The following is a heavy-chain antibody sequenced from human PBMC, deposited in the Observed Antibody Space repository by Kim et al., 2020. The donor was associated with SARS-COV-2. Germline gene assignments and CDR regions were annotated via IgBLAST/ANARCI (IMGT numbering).Heavy chain of an antibody. CDR1: GYTFTSYA. D-gene: IGHD6-13*01. Sequence: ASVKVSCKASGYTFTSYAMHWVRQAPGQRLEWMGWINAGNGNTKYSQKFQGRVTITRDTSASTAYMELSSLRSEDTAVYYCASLTSCIAAAGEVCDPWGQGTLVTVSS. V-gene: IGHV1-3*01. CDR3: ASLTSCIAAAGEVCDP. CDR2: INAGNGNT. J-gene: IGHJ5*02.